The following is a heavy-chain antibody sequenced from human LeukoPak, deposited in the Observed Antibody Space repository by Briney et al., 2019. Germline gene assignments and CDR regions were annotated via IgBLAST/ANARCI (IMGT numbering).Heavy chain of an antibody. Sequence: PGGSLRLSCAASGFTFSSYEMNWVRQAPGKGLEWVSSISSSSSYIYYADSVKGRFTISRDNAKNSLYLQMNSLRAEDTAVYYCARDRGVAGPRYFDYWGQGTLVTVSS. CDR2: ISSSSSYI. J-gene: IGHJ4*02. D-gene: IGHD6-19*01. CDR1: GFTFSSYE. CDR3: ARDRGVAGPRYFDY. V-gene: IGHV3-21*01.